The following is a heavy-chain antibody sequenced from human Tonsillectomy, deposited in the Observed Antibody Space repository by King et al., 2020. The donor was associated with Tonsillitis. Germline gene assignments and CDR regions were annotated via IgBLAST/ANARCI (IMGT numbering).Heavy chain of an antibody. D-gene: IGHD3-22*01. J-gene: IGHJ4*02. V-gene: IGHV4-59*08. CDR1: GGSISSYY. CDR3: AGLNYDKNPDY. CDR2: INYSGST. Sequence: QLQESGPGLVKPSETLSLTCTVSGGSISSYYWSWIRQPPGKGLEWIGYINYSGSTTYNPSLKSRVTISVDTSKNQFSLKLSSVTAADTAVYYCAGLNYDKNPDYWGQGTLVTVSS.